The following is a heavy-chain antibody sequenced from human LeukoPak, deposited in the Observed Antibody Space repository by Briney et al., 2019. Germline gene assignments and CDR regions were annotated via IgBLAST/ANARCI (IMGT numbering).Heavy chain of an antibody. CDR3: ARVTVGGWDRTIDY. V-gene: IGHV1-8*01. CDR1: GYTFTSYD. CDR2: MNPNSGST. D-gene: IGHD6-19*01. Sequence: GASVKVSCKASGYTFTSYDINWVRQATGQGLEWMGWMNPNSGSTGYAQKFQGRVTMTRNTSISTAYMELSSLRSEDTAVYYCARVTVGGWDRTIDYWGQGTLVTVSS. J-gene: IGHJ4*02.